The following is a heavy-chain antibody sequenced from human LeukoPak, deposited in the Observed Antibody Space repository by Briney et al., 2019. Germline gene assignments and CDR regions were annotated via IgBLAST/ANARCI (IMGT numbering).Heavy chain of an antibody. J-gene: IGHJ5*02. CDR1: GFVVNYNY. CDR2: IYSGGST. V-gene: IGHV3-66*01. CDR3: AGVKVGITYWFDP. Sequence: PGGSLRLSCAASGFVVNYNYMSWVRQAPGKGLEWVSVIYSGGSTYYADSVKGRFTISRDNSKNTVYLQMNSLRVEDTAVYYCAGVKVGITYWFDPWGQGTLVTVSS. D-gene: IGHD1-26*01.